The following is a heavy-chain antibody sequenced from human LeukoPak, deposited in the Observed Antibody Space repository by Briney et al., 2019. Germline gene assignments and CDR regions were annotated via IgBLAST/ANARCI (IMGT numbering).Heavy chain of an antibody. J-gene: IGHJ4*02. CDR3: ARGFDSKSTYFDY. CDR1: GGSISNYY. D-gene: IGHD5-12*01. V-gene: IGHV4-59*01. Sequence: SEALSLSCTVSGGSISNYYWNWLRQPPGKGLEWIGYIYYSGSTKYNPSLKSRVTMSLDTSKKQYSLRLTSVTAADTAVYYCARGFDSKSTYFDYWGLGTLVTVSS. CDR2: IYYSGST.